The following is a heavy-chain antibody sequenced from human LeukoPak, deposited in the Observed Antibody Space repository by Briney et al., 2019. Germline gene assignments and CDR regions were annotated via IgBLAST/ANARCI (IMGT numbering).Heavy chain of an antibody. V-gene: IGHV3-74*01. Sequence: PGRSLRLSCAASGFTFSKYWLHWLRQAPGKGLVWVSRINPDDKSASYADSVKGRFTIARDDARKTLYLQMNSLRAEDTAVYYCLTIVETTFDAFDIWGQGTMVTVSS. D-gene: IGHD2/OR15-2a*01. J-gene: IGHJ3*02. CDR3: LTIVETTFDAFDI. CDR2: INPDDKSA. CDR1: GFTFSKYW.